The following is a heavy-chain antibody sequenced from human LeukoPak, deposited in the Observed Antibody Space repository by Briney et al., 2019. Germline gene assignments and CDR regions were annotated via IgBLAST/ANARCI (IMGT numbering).Heavy chain of an antibody. CDR2: IDYSGRT. J-gene: IGHJ2*01. D-gene: IGHD5/OR15-5a*01. CDR3: ARHSGSVWSGYFDL. CDR1: GGSISSSY. V-gene: IGHV4-59*08. Sequence: PSETLSLTCTVAGGSISSSYWSWVRQPPGKELEWIGYIDYSGRTNHNPSLKSRVIMSVDTSKNQFSLRLTSVTAADTAVYYCARHSGSVWSGYFDLWGRGTLVTVSS.